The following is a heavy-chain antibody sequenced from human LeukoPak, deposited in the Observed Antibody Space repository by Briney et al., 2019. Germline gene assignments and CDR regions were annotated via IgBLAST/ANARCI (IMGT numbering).Heavy chain of an antibody. CDR3: ARRTQTEYYYGSGSPLWFDP. V-gene: IGHV5-51*01. D-gene: IGHD3-10*01. CDR1: GYSFTNYW. J-gene: IGHJ5*02. CDR2: IYPGDSDT. Sequence: PGESLKISCKGSGYSFTNYWIGWVRQMPGKGLEWMGVIYPGDSDTRYSPSFQGQVTISADKSISTAYLQWSSLKASDTAMYYCARRTQTEYYYGSGSPLWFDPWGQGTLVTVSS.